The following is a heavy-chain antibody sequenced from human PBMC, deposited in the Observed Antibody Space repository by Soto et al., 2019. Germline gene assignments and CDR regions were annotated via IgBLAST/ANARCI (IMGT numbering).Heavy chain of an antibody. Sequence: SETLSLTCTVSGGSISSYYWSWIRQPPGKGLEWIGYIYYSGSTNYNPSLKSRVTISVDTSKNQFSLKLSSVTAADTAVYYCARGDQGLNEYYDFWSGDYYYYGMDVWGQGTTVTVSS. CDR2: IYYSGST. D-gene: IGHD3-3*01. CDR3: ARGDQGLNEYYDFWSGDYYYYGMDV. V-gene: IGHV4-59*01. J-gene: IGHJ6*02. CDR1: GGSISSYY.